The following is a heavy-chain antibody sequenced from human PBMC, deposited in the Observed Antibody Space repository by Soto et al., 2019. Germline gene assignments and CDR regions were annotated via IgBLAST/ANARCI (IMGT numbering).Heavy chain of an antibody. CDR3: ASIERITMTVVGWGFFDY. CDR2: IIPIFGTA. V-gene: IGHV1-69*01. J-gene: IGHJ4*02. Sequence: QVQLVQSGAEVKKPGSSVKVSCKASGGTFSSYAISWVRQAPGQGLEWMGGIIPIFGTANYAQKFQGRVTITADESTSTAYMELSSLRSEDTAVYYCASIERITMTVVGWGFFDYWGQGTLVTVSS. CDR1: GGTFSSYA. D-gene: IGHD3-22*01.